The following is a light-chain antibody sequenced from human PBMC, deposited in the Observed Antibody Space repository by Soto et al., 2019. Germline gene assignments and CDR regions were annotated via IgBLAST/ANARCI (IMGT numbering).Light chain of an antibody. CDR1: SSNIGSNT. CDR2: RNN. CDR3: AAWDDSLNGYV. V-gene: IGLV1-44*01. Sequence: VLAQPPSASGTPGQRVTISCSGSSSNIGSNTVNWYQQLPGTAPKLLIYRNNQRPSGVPDRFSGSKSGTSASLAISGLQSEDEADYYCAAWDDSLNGYVFGTGTKVTVL. J-gene: IGLJ1*01.